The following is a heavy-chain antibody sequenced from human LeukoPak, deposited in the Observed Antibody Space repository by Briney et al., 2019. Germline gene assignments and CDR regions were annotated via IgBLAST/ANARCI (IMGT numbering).Heavy chain of an antibody. CDR1: GFTFEHYA. D-gene: IGHD6-13*01. J-gene: IGHJ5*02. Sequence: GRSLRLSCAASGFTFEHYAMHWVRQAPGKGLEWVSGVNWNSGSRGYGDSVKGRFTISRDNAKKSLYLEMNNLRAEDTALYYCAKGSGEGYSSNWSSDPWGQGILVIVST. V-gene: IGHV3-9*01. CDR2: VNWNSGSR. CDR3: AKGSGEGYSSNWSSDP.